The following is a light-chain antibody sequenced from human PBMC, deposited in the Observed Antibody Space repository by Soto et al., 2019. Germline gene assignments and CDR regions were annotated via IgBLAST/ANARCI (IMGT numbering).Light chain of an antibody. Sequence: QSALTQPASVSGSPGQSITISCTGSSADVGGYNFVCWYQQHPGKAPKLIIYDVTNRPSGVSNRFSGSKSGNTASLTISGLQAEDEADYYCSSYTRFSTRVFDGGTKLTVL. CDR2: DVT. V-gene: IGLV2-14*03. CDR1: SADVGGYNF. CDR3: SSYTRFSTRV. J-gene: IGLJ3*02.